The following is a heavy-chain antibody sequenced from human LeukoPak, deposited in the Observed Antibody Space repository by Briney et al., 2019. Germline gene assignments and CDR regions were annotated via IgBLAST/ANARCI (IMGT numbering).Heavy chain of an antibody. CDR2: IYPGDSDT. D-gene: IGHD2-15*01. V-gene: IGHV5-51*01. CDR3: ARRYCSGGSCYRNWFDP. Sequence: GESLKISCKGSGYSFTNYWIGWVRQMPGKGLEWMEIIYPGDSDTTYSPSFQGQVTISADKSISTAYLQWSSLKASDTAIYYCARRYCSGGSCYRNWFDPWGQGTLVTVSS. CDR1: GYSFTNYW. J-gene: IGHJ5*02.